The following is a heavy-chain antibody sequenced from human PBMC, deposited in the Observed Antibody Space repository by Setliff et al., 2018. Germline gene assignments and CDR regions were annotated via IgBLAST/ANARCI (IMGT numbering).Heavy chain of an antibody. CDR1: GASIRNFY. CDR2: INHSGST. Sequence: ETLSLTCNVSGASIRNFYWTWVRQSPGKGLEWIGEINHSGSTNYNPSLKSRVTMSVDTSKNQFSLKLSAVTAADTAVYYCARDVGGEGYFDSWGQGTLVTVSS. CDR3: ARDVGGEGYFDS. V-gene: IGHV4-59*12. D-gene: IGHD3-10*01. J-gene: IGHJ4*02.